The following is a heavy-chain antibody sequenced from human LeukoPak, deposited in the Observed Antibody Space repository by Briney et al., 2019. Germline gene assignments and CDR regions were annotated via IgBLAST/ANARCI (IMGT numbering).Heavy chain of an antibody. CDR3: ARLGSGSYYYYGMDV. V-gene: IGHV1-18*01. Sequence: GASVKVSCKAPGYTFTSYGISWVRQAPGQGLEWMGWISAYNGNTNYAQKLQGRVTMTTDTSTSTAYMELRSLRSDDTAVYYCARLGSGSYYYYGMDVWGQGTTVTVSS. J-gene: IGHJ6*02. CDR2: ISAYNGNT. D-gene: IGHD1-26*01. CDR1: GYTFTSYG.